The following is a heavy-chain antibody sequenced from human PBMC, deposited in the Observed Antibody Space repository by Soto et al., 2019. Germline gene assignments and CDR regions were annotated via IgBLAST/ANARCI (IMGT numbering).Heavy chain of an antibody. D-gene: IGHD2-2*01. CDR1: GGTFSSYA. V-gene: IGHV1-69*13. CDR2: IIPIFGTA. Sequence: SGKVSCKASGGTFSSYAISWVRQAPGQGLEWRGGIIPIFGTANYAQKFQGRVTITADESTRTAYMELSSLRSEDTAVYYCARGLIVVVPAAEYNWFDPWGQGTLVTVSS. J-gene: IGHJ5*02. CDR3: ARGLIVVVPAAEYNWFDP.